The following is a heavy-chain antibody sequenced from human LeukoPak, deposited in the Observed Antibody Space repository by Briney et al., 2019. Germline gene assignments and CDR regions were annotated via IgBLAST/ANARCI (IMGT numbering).Heavy chain of an antibody. D-gene: IGHD3-3*01. J-gene: IGHJ5*02. CDR3: ARGPPYDFWSGYYLDWFDP. V-gene: IGHV1-8*03. CDR2: MNPNSGNT. CDR1: GYTFTSYD. Sequence: ASVKVSCKASGYTFTSYDINWVRQATGQGLAWMGWMNPNSGNTGYAQKFQGRVTITRNTSISTACMELSSLRSEDTAVYYCARGPPYDFWSGYYLDWFDPWGQGTLVTVSS.